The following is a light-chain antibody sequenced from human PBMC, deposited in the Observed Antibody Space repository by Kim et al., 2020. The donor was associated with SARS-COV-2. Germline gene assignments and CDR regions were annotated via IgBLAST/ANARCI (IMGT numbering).Light chain of an antibody. V-gene: IGLV3-1*01. Sequence: VSPGRTASLTCSGDKLGDKYACWYQQRPGQSPVLVIYQDSKWPSGIPERFSGSNSGNTATLTISGTQAMDEADYYCQAWDSSTYVFGTGTKVTVL. CDR2: QDS. J-gene: IGLJ1*01. CDR1: KLGDKY. CDR3: QAWDSSTYV.